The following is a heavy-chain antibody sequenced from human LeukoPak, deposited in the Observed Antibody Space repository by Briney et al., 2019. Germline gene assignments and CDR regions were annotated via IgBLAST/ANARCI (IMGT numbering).Heavy chain of an antibody. J-gene: IGHJ4*02. D-gene: IGHD3-3*01. CDR2: IYYSGST. V-gene: IGHV4-59*11. CDR3: ARDGHDFWSGYYHYFDY. Sequence: SETLSLTCTVSGGSISSHYWSWIRQPPGKGLEWIGYIYYSGSTNYNPSLKSRVTISVDTSKNQFSPKLSSVTAADTAVYYCARDGHDFWSGYYHYFDYWGQGTLVTVSS. CDR1: GGSISSHY.